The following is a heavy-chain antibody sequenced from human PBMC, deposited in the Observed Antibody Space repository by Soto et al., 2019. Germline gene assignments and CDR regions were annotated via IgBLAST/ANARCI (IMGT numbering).Heavy chain of an antibody. CDR2: ISGSSTYT. D-gene: IGHD4-17*01. CDR1: RFTFSDYY. J-gene: IGHJ4*02. V-gene: IGHV3-11*06. Sequence: QVQLVESGGGLVKPGGSLRLSCAASRFTFSDYYMSWIRQAPGKGPESVSYISGSSTYTYYADSVRGRFTISRDNAKNSLYLQMNSLRAEDTAIYYCARSRYGDFLDYWGQGTVVTVSS. CDR3: ARSRYGDFLDY.